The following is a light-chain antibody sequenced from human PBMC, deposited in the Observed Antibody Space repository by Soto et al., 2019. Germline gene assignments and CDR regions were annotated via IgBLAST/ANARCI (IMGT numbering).Light chain of an antibody. V-gene: IGLV2-23*01. J-gene: IGLJ1*01. CDR1: SSDVGSYNL. CDR3: HSYGGRTPSLFV. CDR2: EGS. Sequence: QSALTQPASVSGSPGQSITISCTGTSSDVGSYNLVSWYQQHPGKAPKLMIYEGSKRPSGVSNRFSGSKSGNTASLTISGPQAGGGVYYYCHSYGGRTPSLFVFGPGTNPPVL.